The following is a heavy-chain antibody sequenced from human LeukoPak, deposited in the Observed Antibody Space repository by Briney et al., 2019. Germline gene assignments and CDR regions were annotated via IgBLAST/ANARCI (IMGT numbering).Heavy chain of an antibody. Sequence: ASVKVSCKASGYTFTGYYMHWVRQAPGHGLEWMGWINPNSGGTNYAQKFQGRVTMTRDTSISTAYMELSRLRSDDTAVYYCARAGAAMVKVDYWGQGTLVTVSS. D-gene: IGHD5-18*01. V-gene: IGHV1-2*02. CDR2: INPNSGGT. CDR3: ARAGAAMVKVDY. CDR1: GYTFTGYY. J-gene: IGHJ4*02.